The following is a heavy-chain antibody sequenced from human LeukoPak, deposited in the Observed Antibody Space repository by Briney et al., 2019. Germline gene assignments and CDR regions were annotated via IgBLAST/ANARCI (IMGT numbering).Heavy chain of an antibody. CDR3: ASQLDPYYYYYGMDV. J-gene: IGHJ6*02. D-gene: IGHD1-1*01. V-gene: IGHV3-53*01. CDR1: GFTVSNNY. CDR2: IYSGGST. Sequence: PGGSLRLSCAASGFTVSNNYMSWVRQAPGKWREGVSVIYSGGSTYYADSVKGRFTISRENFKNSLYLQMNSLRAEDTAVYYCASQLDPYYYYYGMDVWGQGTTVTVSS.